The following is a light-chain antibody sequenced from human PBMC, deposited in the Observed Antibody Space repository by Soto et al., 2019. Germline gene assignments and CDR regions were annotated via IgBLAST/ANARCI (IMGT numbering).Light chain of an antibody. Sequence: SVLTQPASVSGSPGQSITISCTGTSSDIGGYNYVSWYQQHPGNAPKLMIYEVSNRPSGVSNRFSGSKSGNTASLTISGLQAGDEADYYCSSYTTTYAPLYVFGTGTKVTVL. J-gene: IGLJ1*01. CDR1: SSDIGGYNY. CDR2: EVS. V-gene: IGLV2-14*01. CDR3: SSYTTTYAPLYV.